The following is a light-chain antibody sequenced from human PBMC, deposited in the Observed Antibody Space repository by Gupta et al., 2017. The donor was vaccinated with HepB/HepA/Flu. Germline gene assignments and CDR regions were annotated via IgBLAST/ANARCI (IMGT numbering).Light chain of an antibody. Sequence: QTVVTQEPSLSVSPGGTVTFTFGLSSGAVSTNHYPSWYQQTPGQAPRTLIYNTNTRSSGVPDRYSGSTLGNKAALTITGAQADDESDYYCVLYMGRGVWMFGGGTKLTVL. CDR2: NTN. J-gene: IGLJ3*02. CDR1: SGAVSTNHY. CDR3: VLYMGRGVWM. V-gene: IGLV8-61*01.